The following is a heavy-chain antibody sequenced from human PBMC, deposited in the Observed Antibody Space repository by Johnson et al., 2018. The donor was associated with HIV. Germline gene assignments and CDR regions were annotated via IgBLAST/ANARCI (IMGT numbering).Heavy chain of an antibody. Sequence: VQLVESGGGLVQPGRSLRLSCTASGFSFGDYGMSWVRQAPGKGLEWVGFIRSKAYGGTTDYAAPVKGRFTISRDDSKNTLYLQMNSLKTEDTAVYYCTTAFPREGESSGWFQDAFDIWGQGTMVTVSS. CDR2: IRSKAYGGTT. CDR1: GFSFGDYG. D-gene: IGHD6-19*01. V-gene: IGHV3-49*04. CDR3: TTAFPREGESSGWFQDAFDI. J-gene: IGHJ3*02.